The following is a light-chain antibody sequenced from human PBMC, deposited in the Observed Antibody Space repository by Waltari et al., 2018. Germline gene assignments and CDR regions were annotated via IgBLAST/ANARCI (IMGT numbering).Light chain of an antibody. CDR2: GSF. Sequence: EIVLTQSPGTLSLSPGERATLSCRASQSVTRNSLAWYQQKPGQAPGLFMYGSFNRATGIPDRFSGSGSGTDFNLTIIRLEPEDFAVYYCHQYGTSPRTFGQGTKVELK. V-gene: IGKV3-20*01. CDR1: QSVTRNS. J-gene: IGKJ1*01. CDR3: HQYGTSPRT.